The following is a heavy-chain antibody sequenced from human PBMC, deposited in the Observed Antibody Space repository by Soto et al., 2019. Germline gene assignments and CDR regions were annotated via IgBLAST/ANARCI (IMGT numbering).Heavy chain of an antibody. CDR1: GGSISSSSYY. D-gene: IGHD5-12*01. Sequence: SETLSLTCTVSGGSISSSSYYWGWIRQPPGKGLEWIGSIYYSGSTYYNPSLKSRVTISVDTSKNQFSLKLSSVTAADTAVYYCARLEDIVATIDSRYFDYWGQGTLVTVSS. CDR3: ARLEDIVATIDSRYFDY. V-gene: IGHV4-39*01. J-gene: IGHJ4*02. CDR2: IYYSGST.